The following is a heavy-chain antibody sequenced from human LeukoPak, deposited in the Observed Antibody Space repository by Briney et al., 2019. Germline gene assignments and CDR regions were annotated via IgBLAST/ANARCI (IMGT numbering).Heavy chain of an antibody. J-gene: IGHJ4*02. CDR3: VRCGSYCLDY. V-gene: IGHV4-4*02. Sequence: SETLSLTCGVSGGSISNGNWWSWVRQPPGKGLEWIGEIYRTGSANYNPSLKSRVTISVDKSKNQFSLSLNSVTAADTAVYYCVRCGSYCLDYWGQGTLVTVSS. CDR1: GGSISNGNW. D-gene: IGHD1-26*01. CDR2: IYRTGSA.